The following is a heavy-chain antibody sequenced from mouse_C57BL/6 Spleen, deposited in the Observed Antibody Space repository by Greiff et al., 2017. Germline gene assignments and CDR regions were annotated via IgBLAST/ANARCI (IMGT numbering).Heavy chain of an antibody. CDR2: IYPGDGDT. V-gene: IGHV1-82*01. CDR3: ARWGYYSNYGYFDV. Sequence: VQLQESGPELVKPGASVKISCKASGYAFSSSWMNWVKQRPGKGLEWIGRIYPGDGDTNYNGKFKGKATLTADKSSSTAYMQLSSLTSEDSAVYFCARWGYYSNYGYFDVWGTGTTVTVSS. CDR1: GYAFSSSW. D-gene: IGHD2-5*01. J-gene: IGHJ1*03.